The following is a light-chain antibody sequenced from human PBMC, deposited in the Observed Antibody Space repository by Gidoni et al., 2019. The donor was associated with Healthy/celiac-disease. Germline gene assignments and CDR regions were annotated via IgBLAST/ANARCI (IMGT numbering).Light chain of an antibody. V-gene: IGLV2-14*01. CDR3: SSYTSSSTPV. J-gene: IGLJ1*01. CDR1: SSDVGGSNY. Sequence: QSALTQPASVSGSPGQSSTISCTGTSSDVGGSNYVAWHQQHPCKAPKLLIYDVSNRHSGVSNRFSGSKSGTTASLTISGLQAEDEADYYCSSYTSSSTPVFGSGTKVTVL. CDR2: DVS.